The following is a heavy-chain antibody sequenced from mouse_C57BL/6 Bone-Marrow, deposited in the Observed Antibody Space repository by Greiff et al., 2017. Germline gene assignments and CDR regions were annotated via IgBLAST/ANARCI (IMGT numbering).Heavy chain of an antibody. D-gene: IGHD2-5*01. CDR3: ARPYYSNYWYFDV. V-gene: IGHV1-55*01. CDR1: GYTFTGYW. J-gene: IGHJ1*03. Sequence: QVQLQQPGAELVKPGASVKMSCKASGYTFTGYWITWVKQRPGQGLEWIGDIYPGSGSTNYNEKFKSKATLTVDTSSSTAYMQLSSRTSEDSAVYYCARPYYSNYWYFDVWGTGTTVTVSS. CDR2: IYPGSGST.